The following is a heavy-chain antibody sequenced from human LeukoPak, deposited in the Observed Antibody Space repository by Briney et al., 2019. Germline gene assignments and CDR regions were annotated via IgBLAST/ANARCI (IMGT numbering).Heavy chain of an antibody. CDR1: GDSVSSNSAV. CDR2: TYYRSRWYN. V-gene: IGHV6-1*01. J-gene: IGHJ4*02. CDR3: TRGGAAAGFDF. D-gene: IGHD6-13*01. Sequence: SQTLSLTCAISGDSVSSNSAVWNWIRQSPSRGLEWLGRTYYRSRWYNDYAVSAKGRISVNPDTSKNQFSLQLNSVTPEDTAVYYCTRGGAAAGFDFWGQGTLVTVSS.